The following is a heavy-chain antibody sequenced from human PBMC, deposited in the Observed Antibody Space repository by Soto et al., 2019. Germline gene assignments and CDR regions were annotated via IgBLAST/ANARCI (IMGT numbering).Heavy chain of an antibody. J-gene: IGHJ4*02. CDR3: TKGDQERQWVFLHN. D-gene: IGHD2-8*01. V-gene: IGHV3-23*01. CDR1: GFSFSNYA. Sequence: GGALLVSCIASGFSFSNYAMTWVRQAPGKGMEWVSAIRGSGGETFYADSVQGRFTISRDNSRMTLYLQMNSLSAEDTAVYYCTKGDQERQWVFLHNWGPGTMVTVSS. CDR2: IRGSGGET.